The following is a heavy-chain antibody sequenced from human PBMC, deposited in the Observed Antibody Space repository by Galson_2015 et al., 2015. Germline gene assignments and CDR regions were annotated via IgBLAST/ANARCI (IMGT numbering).Heavy chain of an antibody. J-gene: IGHJ4*02. V-gene: IGHV2-70*04. Sequence: LVKPTQTLTLTCTFSGFSLSTSGMRVSWIRQPPGKALEWLARIDWDDDKFYSTSLKTRLTISKDTSRNQVVLTMTNMDPVDTATYYCARTSTGTSHFDYWGPGTLVTVSS. CDR1: GFSLSTSGMR. D-gene: IGHD1-1*01. CDR2: IDWDDDK. CDR3: ARTSTGTSHFDY.